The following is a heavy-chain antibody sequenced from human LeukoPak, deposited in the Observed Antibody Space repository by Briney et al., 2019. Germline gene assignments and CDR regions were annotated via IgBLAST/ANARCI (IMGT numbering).Heavy chain of an antibody. D-gene: IGHD2-2*01. CDR3: ARVYRYCSSTSCYPPPFGY. CDR2: INPNSGGT. V-gene: IGHV1-2*02. J-gene: IGHJ4*02. Sequence: ASVKVSCKASGYTFTGYYMHWVRQAPGQGLEWMGWINPNSGGTNYAQKFQGRVTMTRDTSISTAYMELSRLISDDTAVYYCARVYRYCSSTSCYPPPFGYWGQGTLVTVSS. CDR1: GYTFTGYY.